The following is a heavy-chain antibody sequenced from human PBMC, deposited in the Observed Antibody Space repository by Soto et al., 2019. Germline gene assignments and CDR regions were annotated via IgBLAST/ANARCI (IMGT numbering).Heavy chain of an antibody. CDR1: GFTFISYA. CDR2: ISGSGGST. Sequence: EVQLLESGGGLVQPGGSLRLSCAASGFTFISYAMSWVRQAPGKGLEWVSAISGSGGSTYYAASVKGRFTISRDNSKNTLYLQMNSLRAEDTAVYYCAKDRRVAYYFAYWGQGTLVTVSS. CDR3: AKDRRVAYYFAY. V-gene: IGHV3-23*01. J-gene: IGHJ4*02.